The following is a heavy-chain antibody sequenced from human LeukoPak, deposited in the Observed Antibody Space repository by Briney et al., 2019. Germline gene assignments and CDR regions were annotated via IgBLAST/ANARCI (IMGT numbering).Heavy chain of an antibody. CDR2: IIPIFGTA. Sequence: SVKVSCKASGGTFSSYAISWVRQAPGQGLEWMGGIIPIFGTANYAQKFQGRVTITADESTSTAYMELSSLRSEDTAVYYCASREGVGATTNYYYGMDVWGQGTTVTVSS. D-gene: IGHD1-26*01. CDR1: GGTFSSYA. CDR3: ASREGVGATTNYYYGMDV. J-gene: IGHJ6*02. V-gene: IGHV1-69*13.